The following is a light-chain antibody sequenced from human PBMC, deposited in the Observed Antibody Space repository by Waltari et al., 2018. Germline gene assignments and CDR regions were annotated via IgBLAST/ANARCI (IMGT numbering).Light chain of an antibody. J-gene: IGLJ3*02. Sequence: QSALTQPPSASGSPGQSVTISCTGTTSDVGGYNYVSWYQQHPGKAPKLVIYEVTRRPSGVPDRVSGSKSGNTASLTVSGLQAEDEANYYCSSYAGSNNLGVFGGGTKLTVL. CDR1: TSDVGGYNY. V-gene: IGLV2-8*01. CDR3: SSYAGSNNLGV. CDR2: EVT.